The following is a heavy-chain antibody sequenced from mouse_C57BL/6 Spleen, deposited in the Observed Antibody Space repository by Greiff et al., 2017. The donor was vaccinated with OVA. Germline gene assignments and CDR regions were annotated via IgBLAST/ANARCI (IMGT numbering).Heavy chain of an antibody. D-gene: IGHD1-1*01. V-gene: IGHV1-18*01. CDR2: INPNNGGT. Sequence: EVQLQQSGPELVKPGASVRIPCKASGYTFTDYNMDWVKQSHGKSLEWIGDINPNNGGTIYNQKFKGKATLTVDKSSSTAYMELRSLTSEDTAVYYCARLYYGSREGYYYAMDYWGQGTSVTVSS. CDR3: ARLYYGSREGYYYAMDY. J-gene: IGHJ4*01. CDR1: GYTFTDYN.